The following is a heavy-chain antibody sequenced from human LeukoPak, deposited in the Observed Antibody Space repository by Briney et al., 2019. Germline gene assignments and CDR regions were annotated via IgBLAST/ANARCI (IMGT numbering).Heavy chain of an antibody. D-gene: IGHD4-23*01. CDR1: GFTFSNAW. J-gene: IGHJ4*02. CDR2: ISSSSSYI. V-gene: IGHV3-21*01. CDR3: AREGWGTTVVTTFDY. Sequence: GGSLRLSCAASGFTFSNAWMSWVRQAPGKGLEWVSSISSSSSYIYYADSVKGRFTISRDNAKNSLYLQMNSLRAEDTAVYYCAREGWGTTVVTTFDYWGQGTLVTVSS.